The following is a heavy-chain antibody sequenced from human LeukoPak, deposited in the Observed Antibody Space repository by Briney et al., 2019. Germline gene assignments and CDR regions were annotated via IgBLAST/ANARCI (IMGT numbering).Heavy chain of an antibody. CDR3: ARGAVYYDSSGYSQYYFDY. Sequence: GASVKVSCKASGYTFTSYYMHWVRQAPGQGLEWMGIINPSGGSTSYAQKFQGRVTMTRDMSASTVYMELSSLRSEDTAMYYCARGAVYYDSSGYSQYYFDYWGQGTLVTVSS. J-gene: IGHJ4*02. CDR2: INPSGGST. CDR1: GYTFTSYY. D-gene: IGHD3-22*01. V-gene: IGHV1-46*01.